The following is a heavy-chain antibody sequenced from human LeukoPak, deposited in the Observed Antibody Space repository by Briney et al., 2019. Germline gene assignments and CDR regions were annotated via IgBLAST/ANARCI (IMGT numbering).Heavy chain of an antibody. Sequence: GESLKISCKGSGYSFTSYWIGWVRQLPGKGLEWMGIIYPGDSDTRYSPSFQGQVTISADKSISTAYLQWSSLKASDTAMYYCARGQLLYYYYYGMDVWGQGTTVTVSS. V-gene: IGHV5-51*01. CDR3: ARGQLLYYYYYGMDV. CDR1: GYSFTSYW. D-gene: IGHD2-2*02. J-gene: IGHJ6*02. CDR2: IYPGDSDT.